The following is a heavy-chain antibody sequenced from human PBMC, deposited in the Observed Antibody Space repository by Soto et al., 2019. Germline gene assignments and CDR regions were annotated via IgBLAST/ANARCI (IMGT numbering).Heavy chain of an antibody. CDR2: IYYSGST. V-gene: IGHV4-59*01. D-gene: IGHD3-3*01. J-gene: IGHJ4*02. Sequence: SETLSLTCTVSGGSISTYYWSWIRQPPGKGLEWIGYIYYSGSTNYNPSLKSRVTISVDTSKNQFSLKLSSVSAADTAVYYCARDGSRYDFWSGQYYFDDWGQGTLVTVSS. CDR1: GGSISTYY. CDR3: ARDGSRYDFWSGQYYFDD.